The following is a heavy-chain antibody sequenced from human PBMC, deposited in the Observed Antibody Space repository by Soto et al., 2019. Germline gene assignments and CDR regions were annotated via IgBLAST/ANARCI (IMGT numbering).Heavy chain of an antibody. Sequence: PGGSLRLSCAASGFRFSDYGMHWVRQAPGKGLEWVSAIRGGGGNTYYADSVKGRFTISRDNSKNTLYLQMNSLRAEDTAVYYCAKGEQDGRDYYYDSSGSQPPYWGQGTLVTVSS. J-gene: IGHJ4*02. CDR1: GFRFSDYG. CDR3: AKGEQDGRDYYYDSSGSQPPY. CDR2: IRGGGGNT. V-gene: IGHV3-23*01. D-gene: IGHD3-22*01.